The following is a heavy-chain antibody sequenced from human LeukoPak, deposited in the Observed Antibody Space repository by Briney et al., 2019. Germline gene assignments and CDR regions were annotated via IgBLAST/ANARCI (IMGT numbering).Heavy chain of an antibody. Sequence: GASVKVSCKASGYTFTDYYLYWVRQTPGRGLEWMGWIKPSTGGTKYVQKFEGRVTMTRDTSKSTAYMELSGLRSDDTAVYYCARDGLRIAAAFDYWGQGTLVTVSS. CDR2: IKPSTGGT. D-gene: IGHD6-13*01. CDR3: ARDGLRIAAAFDY. J-gene: IGHJ4*02. CDR1: GYTFTDYY. V-gene: IGHV1-2*02.